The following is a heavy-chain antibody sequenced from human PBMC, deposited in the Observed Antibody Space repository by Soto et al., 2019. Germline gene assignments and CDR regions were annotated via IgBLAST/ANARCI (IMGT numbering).Heavy chain of an antibody. CDR2: INPNSGGT. Sequence: ASVKVSCKASGYTFTGYYMHWVRQAPGQGLEWMGWINPNSGGTNYAQKFQGWGTMTRDTSISTAYMELSRLRSDDTAVYYSARADYVAYLYYFAYWGQGPLVTVSS. CDR3: ARADYVAYLYYFAY. J-gene: IGHJ4*02. CDR1: GYTFTGYY. V-gene: IGHV1-2*04. D-gene: IGHD4-17*01.